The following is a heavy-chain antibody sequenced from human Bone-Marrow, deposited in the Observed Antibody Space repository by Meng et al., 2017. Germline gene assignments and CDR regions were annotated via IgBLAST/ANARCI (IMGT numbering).Heavy chain of an antibody. CDR1: GFTFSSYS. CDR2: ISGSGGST. J-gene: IGHJ3*02. CDR3: AKDIVQLERQDAFDI. V-gene: IGHV3-23*01. D-gene: IGHD1-1*01. Sequence: GGSLRLSCAASGFTFSSYSMNWVRQAPGKGLEWVSAISGSGGSTYYADSVKGRFTTSRDNSKNTLYLQMNSLRAEDTAVYYCAKDIVQLERQDAFDIWGQGTMVTVSS.